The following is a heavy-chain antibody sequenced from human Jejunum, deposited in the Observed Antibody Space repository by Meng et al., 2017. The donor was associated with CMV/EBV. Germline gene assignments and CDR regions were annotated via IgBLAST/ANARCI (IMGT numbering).Heavy chain of an antibody. V-gene: IGHV3-21*01. CDR2: ISSSGSYI. D-gene: IGHD1-26*01. CDR1: GFTFSSYS. Sequence: CAASGFTFSSYSMNWVRQAPGKGLEWVSSISSSGSYIYYADAVKGRFTISRDNAKNSLYLQMNSLRAEDTAVYYCARGGYSGNFDYWGQGTLVTVSS. J-gene: IGHJ4*02. CDR3: ARGGYSGNFDY.